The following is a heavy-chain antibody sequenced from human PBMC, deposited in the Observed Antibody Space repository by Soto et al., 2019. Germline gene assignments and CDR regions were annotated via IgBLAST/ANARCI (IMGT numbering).Heavy chain of an antibody. CDR2: ISSSSSYI. J-gene: IGHJ4*02. CDR3: ARVPPTYGDYVDGNY. V-gene: IGHV3-21*01. CDR1: GFTFSDSA. D-gene: IGHD4-17*01. Sequence: GGSLRLSCAASGFTFSDSAMTWVRQAPGKGLEWVSSISSSSSYIYYADSVKGRFTISRDNAKNSLYLQMNSLRAEDTAVYYCARVPPTYGDYVDGNYWGQGTLVTVSS.